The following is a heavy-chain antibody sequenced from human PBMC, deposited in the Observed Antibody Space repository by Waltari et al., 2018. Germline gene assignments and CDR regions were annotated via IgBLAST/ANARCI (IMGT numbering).Heavy chain of an antibody. J-gene: IGHJ4*02. Sequence: EVQLVESGGGLIQPGGSLRLPCAASGFTVSSTYMSWVRQAPGKGLELVSVFYSGGSTYYADSVKGRFTISRDNSKNTLYLQMNSLRTEDTAVYYCARGDGVRGVIFDYWGQGTLVTVSS. CDR1: GFTVSSTY. D-gene: IGHD3-10*01. CDR2: FYSGGST. V-gene: IGHV3-53*01. CDR3: ARGDGVRGVIFDY.